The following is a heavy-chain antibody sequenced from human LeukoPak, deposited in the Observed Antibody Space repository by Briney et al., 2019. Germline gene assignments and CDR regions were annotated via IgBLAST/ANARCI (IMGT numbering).Heavy chain of an antibody. J-gene: IGHJ4*02. CDR1: GFTFDDYA. D-gene: IGHD6-13*01. Sequence: HPGGSLRLSCAASGFTFDDYAMHWVRQAPWKGLEWVSGILRNSGSIGYADSVKGRFTISRDDAKNSLYLQMNSLRAEDTALYYCVKDGGRDTAAAYYWGQGTLVSVSS. CDR2: ILRNSGSI. V-gene: IGHV3-9*01. CDR3: VKDGGRDTAAAYY.